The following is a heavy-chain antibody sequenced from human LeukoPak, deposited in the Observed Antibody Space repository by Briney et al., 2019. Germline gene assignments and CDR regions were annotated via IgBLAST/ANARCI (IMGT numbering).Heavy chain of an antibody. D-gene: IGHD3-22*01. Sequence: ASVKVSCKASGNTFTSYAITWVRQAPGQGLEWMGWISAYNGNTNYAQKLQGRVTMTRDTSISTAYMELSRLRSDDTAVYYCARDSTYYYDSSGYFNWFDPWGQGTLVTVSS. CDR1: GNTFTSYA. J-gene: IGHJ5*02. CDR2: ISAYNGNT. V-gene: IGHV1-18*01. CDR3: ARDSTYYYDSSGYFNWFDP.